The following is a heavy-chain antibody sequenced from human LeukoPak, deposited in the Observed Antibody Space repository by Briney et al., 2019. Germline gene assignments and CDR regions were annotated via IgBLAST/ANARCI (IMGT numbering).Heavy chain of an antibody. CDR3: ARDPGCGGDCPNFDY. V-gene: IGHV4-61*02. D-gene: IGHD2-21*01. CDR2: IYTSGST. CDR1: GGSISSGSYY. Sequence: PSQTLSLTCTVSGGSISSGSYYWCWIRQPAGRGLEWIGRIYTSGSTNYNPSLKSRVTISVDTSKNQFSLKLSSVTAADTAVYYCARDPGCGGDCPNFDYWGQGTLVTVSS. J-gene: IGHJ4*02.